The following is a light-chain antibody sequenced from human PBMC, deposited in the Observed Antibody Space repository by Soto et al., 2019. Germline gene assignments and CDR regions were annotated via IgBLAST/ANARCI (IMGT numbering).Light chain of an antibody. V-gene: IGLV2-14*03. CDR1: ASDIGAHNH. CDR3: KSYRDRNDV. CDR2: DVS. J-gene: IGLJ1*01. Sequence: QSALTQPASVSGSPGQSITMSCTGTASDIGAHNHVSWYQQHPGKAPRLLIYDVSERPSGVSIRFSGSKSGSTASLTISGVQAEDEADYYCKSYRDRNDVFGSGTKVTVL.